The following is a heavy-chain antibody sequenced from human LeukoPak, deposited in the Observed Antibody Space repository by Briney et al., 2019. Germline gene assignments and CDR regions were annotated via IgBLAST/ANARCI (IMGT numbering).Heavy chain of an antibody. D-gene: IGHD2-15*01. J-gene: IGHJ4*02. CDR3: ARPLGDCSGGSCYFDY. V-gene: IGHV5-51*01. CDR2: IYPGDSDT. Sequence: GESLKISCKGSGYSFTSYWIGWVRQMPGKGLEWMGIIYPGDSDTRYSPSFQGQVTISADKSISTAYLQWSSLKASDTAMYYCARPLGDCSGGSCYFDYWGQGTLVTVSS. CDR1: GYSFTSYW.